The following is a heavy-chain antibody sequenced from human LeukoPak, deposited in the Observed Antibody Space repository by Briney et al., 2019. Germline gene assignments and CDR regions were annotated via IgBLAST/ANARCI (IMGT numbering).Heavy chain of an antibody. CDR2: ISSTGGTT. Sequence: SGGSLRLSCAASGITFSSYGMSWVRQAPRKGLEWVSSISSTGGTTYYADSVKGRFTISRDNSKNTLYLQMNSLRAEDTAVYYCAKKPARYYFDYWGQGTLVTVSS. CDR1: GITFSSYG. V-gene: IGHV3-23*01. J-gene: IGHJ4*02. CDR3: AKKPARYYFDY.